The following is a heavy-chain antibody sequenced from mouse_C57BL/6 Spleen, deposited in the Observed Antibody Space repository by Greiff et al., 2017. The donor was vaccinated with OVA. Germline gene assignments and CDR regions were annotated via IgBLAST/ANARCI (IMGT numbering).Heavy chain of an antibody. CDR2: IHPNSGST. V-gene: IGHV1-64*01. Sequence: VQLQQPGAELVKPGASVKLSCKASGYTFTSYWMHWVKQRPGQGLEWIGMIHPNSGSTNYNEKFKSKATLTVDKSSSTAYMQLSSLTSEDSAVYYCAIYDGYYPYYFDDWGQGTTLTVSS. J-gene: IGHJ2*01. CDR1: GYTFTSYW. D-gene: IGHD2-3*01. CDR3: AIYDGYYPYYFDD.